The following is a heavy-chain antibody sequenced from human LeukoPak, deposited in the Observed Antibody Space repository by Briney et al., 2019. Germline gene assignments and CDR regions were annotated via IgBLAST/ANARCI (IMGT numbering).Heavy chain of an antibody. D-gene: IGHD3-10*01. Sequence: PGGSLRLSCAASGFTFSSYAMHWVRQAPGKGLEWVAVISYDGSNKYYADSVKGRFTISRDNSKNTLYLQMNSLRAEDTAVYYCARDQDMVRGVITGFDYWGQGTLVTVSS. CDR1: GFTFSSYA. CDR3: ARDQDMVRGVITGFDY. V-gene: IGHV3-30-3*01. J-gene: IGHJ4*02. CDR2: ISYDGSNK.